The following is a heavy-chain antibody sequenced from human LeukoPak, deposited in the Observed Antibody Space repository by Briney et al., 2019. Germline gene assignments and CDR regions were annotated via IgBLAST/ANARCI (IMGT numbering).Heavy chain of an antibody. V-gene: IGHV4-38-2*02. Sequence: SETLSLPRTVSGYSLSRGYYWGWVRQPPRKGLEWIGGIYHSGSTYYNPSLKSRVTISVDTSKTQFSLKLSSVTAADTAVYYCARDRTVLLWFGESLDAFDIWGQGTMVTVSS. CDR2: IYHSGST. CDR3: ARDRTVLLWFGESLDAFDI. D-gene: IGHD3-10*01. J-gene: IGHJ3*02. CDR1: GYSLSRGYY.